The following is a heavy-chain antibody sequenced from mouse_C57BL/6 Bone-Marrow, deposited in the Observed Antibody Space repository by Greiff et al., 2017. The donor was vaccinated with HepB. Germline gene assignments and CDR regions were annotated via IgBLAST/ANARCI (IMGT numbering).Heavy chain of an antibody. J-gene: IGHJ4*01. V-gene: IGHV1-15*01. D-gene: IGHD1-1*01. CDR2: IDPETGGT. CDR3: PLRYLYAMDY. Sequence: QVQLKESGAELVRPGASVTLSCKASGYTFTDYEMHWVKQTPVHGLEWIGAIDPETGGTAYNQKFKGKAILTADKSSSTAYMELRSLTSEDSAVYYCPLRYLYAMDYWGQGTSVTVSS. CDR1: GYTFTDYE.